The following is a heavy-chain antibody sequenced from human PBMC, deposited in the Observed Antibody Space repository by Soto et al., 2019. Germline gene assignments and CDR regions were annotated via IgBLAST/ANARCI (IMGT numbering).Heavy chain of an antibody. CDR2: IAYDGNEK. J-gene: IGHJ6*02. D-gene: IGHD1-26*01. CDR3: GKDVGDYVPYYYGVDV. CDR1: GFTFKTHA. Sequence: QVQLVESGGGVVQPGTSLRLSCAASGFTFKTHAMHWVRQAPGKGLEWMAVIAYDGNEKFYADSVKGRFTISRDNSKNALYLQINTVRNEYTAVYYCGKDVGDYVPYYYGVDVWGQGTTVTVSS. V-gene: IGHV3-30*18.